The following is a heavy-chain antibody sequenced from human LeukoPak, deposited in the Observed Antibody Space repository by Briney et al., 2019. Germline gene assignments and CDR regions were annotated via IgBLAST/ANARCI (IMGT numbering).Heavy chain of an antibody. Sequence: GSLRLSCPASGFTFSGSGMSWVRQAPGKGLEWISSSGDSDGSTYYADSLKGRFTISRDNSKNTLYLQMNNLRAEDTAVYYCAKGGCRGTCNPLAYWGQGALVTVSP. V-gene: IGHV3-23*01. CDR2: SGDSDGST. D-gene: IGHD2-15*01. J-gene: IGHJ4*02. CDR3: AKGGCRGTCNPLAY. CDR1: GFTFSGSG.